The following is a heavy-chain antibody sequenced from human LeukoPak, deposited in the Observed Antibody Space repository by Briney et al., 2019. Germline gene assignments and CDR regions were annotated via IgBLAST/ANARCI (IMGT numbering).Heavy chain of an antibody. CDR3: ARNELRSYGLVHY. Sequence: SETLSLTCTVSGDSMGNDYWSWIRQSAGKGPEWIGRISTSGNTDYNPSLRSRVTTSMDTSRNQFSLTLTSMTAADTAVYYCARNELRSYGLVHYWGQGTLVTVSS. CDR2: ISTSGNT. CDR1: GDSMGNDY. J-gene: IGHJ4*02. D-gene: IGHD1-26*01. V-gene: IGHV4-4*07.